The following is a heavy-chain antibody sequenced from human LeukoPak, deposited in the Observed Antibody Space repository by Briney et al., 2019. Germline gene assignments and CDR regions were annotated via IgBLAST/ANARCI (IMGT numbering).Heavy chain of an antibody. V-gene: IGHV4-34*01. CDR3: ARGEMTVTTYPAFDY. Sequence: PSETLSLTCAVYGGSFSGYYWSWIRQPPGKGLEWIGEINHSGSTNYNPSLKSRVTISVDTSKNQFSLKLSSVTAADTAVYYCARGEMTVTTYPAFDYWGQGTLVTVSS. D-gene: IGHD4-17*01. CDR2: INHSGST. J-gene: IGHJ4*02. CDR1: GGSFSGYY.